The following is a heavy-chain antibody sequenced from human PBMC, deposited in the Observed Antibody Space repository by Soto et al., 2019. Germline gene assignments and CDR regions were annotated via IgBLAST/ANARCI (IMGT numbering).Heavy chain of an antibody. CDR3: ARQPEDIVEYYYYYYGMDV. D-gene: IGHD5-12*01. V-gene: IGHV3-21*01. Sequence: PGGSLRLSCAASGFTFSSYSMNWVRQAPGKGLEWVSSISSSSSYIYYADSVKGRFTISRDNAKNSLYLQMNSLRAEDTAVYYCARQPEDIVEYYYYYYGMDVWGQGTTVTVSS. J-gene: IGHJ6*02. CDR2: ISSSSSYI. CDR1: GFTFSSYS.